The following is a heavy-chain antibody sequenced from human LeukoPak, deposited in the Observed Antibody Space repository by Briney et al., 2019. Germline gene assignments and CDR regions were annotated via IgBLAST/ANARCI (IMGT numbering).Heavy chain of an antibody. CDR2: IKQDGSEK. CDR3: ARDRPYYDSSGPHYWYFDL. D-gene: IGHD3-22*01. Sequence: GGSLRLSCAASGFTFSSYWMSWVRQAPGKGLEWVANIKQDGSEKYYVDSVKGRFTISRDNAKNSLYLQMNSLRAEDTAVYYCARDRPYYDSSGPHYWYFDLWGRGTLVTVSS. J-gene: IGHJ2*01. CDR1: GFTFSSYW. V-gene: IGHV3-7*01.